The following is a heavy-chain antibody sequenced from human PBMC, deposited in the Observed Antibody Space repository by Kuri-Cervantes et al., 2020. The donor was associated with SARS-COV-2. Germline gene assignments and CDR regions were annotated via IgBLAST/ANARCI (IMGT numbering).Heavy chain of an antibody. Sequence: LRPSCALSGDSVSNNIGAWNWIRQSPERGLEWLGRTYYRSKWYNDYATSVQSRISINPDTSKNQFSLHLKSVTPEDTAVYYCAREVYCNGGSCYGDNWFDPWGQGTLVTVSS. J-gene: IGHJ5*02. V-gene: IGHV6-1*01. CDR2: TYYRSKWYN. CDR1: GDSVSNNIGA. CDR3: AREVYCNGGSCYGDNWFDP. D-gene: IGHD2-15*01.